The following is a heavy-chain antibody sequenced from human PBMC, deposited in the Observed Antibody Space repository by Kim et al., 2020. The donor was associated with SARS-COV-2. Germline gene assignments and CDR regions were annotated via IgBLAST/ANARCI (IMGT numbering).Heavy chain of an antibody. CDR1: GFTFSSYA. Sequence: GGSLRLSCAASGFTFSSYAMSWVRQAPGKGLEWVSAISGSGGSTYYADSVKGRFTISRDNSKNTLYLQMNSLRAEDTAVYYCAKEGMAYYYGSGSYYNGNSGPGSFDFWGPGPLVTVSS. V-gene: IGHV3-23*01. CDR3: AKEGMAYYYGSGSYYNGNSGPGSFDF. J-gene: IGHJ4*02. CDR2: ISGSGGST. D-gene: IGHD3-10*01.